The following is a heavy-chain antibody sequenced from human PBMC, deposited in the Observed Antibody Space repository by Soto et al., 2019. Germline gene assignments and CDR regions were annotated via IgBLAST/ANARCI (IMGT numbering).Heavy chain of an antibody. V-gene: IGHV3-23*01. J-gene: IGHJ4*02. CDR1: GFTFSSYA. D-gene: IGHD6-13*01. Sequence: GGSLRLSCAASGFTFSSYAMSWVRQAPGKGLEWVSAISGSGGSTYYADSVKGRFTISRDNSKNTPYLQMNSLRAEDTAVYYCAKDQGSSSWYSSGFDYWGQGTLVTVSS. CDR2: ISGSGGST. CDR3: AKDQGSSSWYSSGFDY.